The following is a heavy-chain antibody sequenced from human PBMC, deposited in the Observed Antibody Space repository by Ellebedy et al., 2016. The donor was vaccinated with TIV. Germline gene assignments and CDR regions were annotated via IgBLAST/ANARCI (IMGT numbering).Heavy chain of an antibody. CDR1: GFTFSSYA. Sequence: PGGSLRLSCAASGFTFSSYAMHWVRQAPGKGLEWVAVISYDGSNKNYADSVKGRFTISKDNSKNTLYLQMNNLRAEDTAVYYCAREGYSGYDEFFDYWGQGTLLTVSS. CDR3: AREGYSGYDEFFDY. D-gene: IGHD5-12*01. V-gene: IGHV3-30-3*01. CDR2: ISYDGSNK. J-gene: IGHJ4*02.